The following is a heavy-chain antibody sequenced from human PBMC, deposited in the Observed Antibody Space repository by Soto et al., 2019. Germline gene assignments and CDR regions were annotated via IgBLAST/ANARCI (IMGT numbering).Heavy chain of an antibody. CDR3: ARHLTYCSAGSCYSDFPYYGMDV. D-gene: IGHD2-15*01. CDR2: IFYSGST. Sequence: SETLSLTCTVSGGSISSSSYYWGCIRQPPGKGLEWIGSIFYSGSTYYNPSLKSRVTISVDTSKNQFSLKLSSVTAADTAVYYCARHLTYCSAGSCYSDFPYYGMDVWGQGTTVTVSS. CDR1: GGSISSSSYY. J-gene: IGHJ6*02. V-gene: IGHV4-39*01.